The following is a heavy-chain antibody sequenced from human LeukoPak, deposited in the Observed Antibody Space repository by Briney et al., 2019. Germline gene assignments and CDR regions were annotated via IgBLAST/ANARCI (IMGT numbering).Heavy chain of an antibody. CDR2: ISAYNGNT. CDR1: GYTFTSYG. Sequence: GASVKVSCKASGYTFTSYGLSWVRQAPGQGLEWMGWISAYNGNTNYAQKLQGRVTMTTDTSTSTAYTELRSLRSDDTAVYYCATTSDPYYYYGMDVWGQGTTVTVSS. V-gene: IGHV1-18*01. CDR3: ATTSDPYYYYGMDV. J-gene: IGHJ6*02.